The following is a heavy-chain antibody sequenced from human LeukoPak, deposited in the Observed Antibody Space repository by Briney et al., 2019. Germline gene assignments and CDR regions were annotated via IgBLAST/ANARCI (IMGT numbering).Heavy chain of an antibody. CDR2: ISYGGSNK. CDR3: GKNWNYFDY. D-gene: IGHD1-1*01. Sequence: GRSLRLSCAASGFTFRSYGMHWLRQAPGKGLEWVAVISYGGSNKYYADSVKGRFTISRDKSKNTLYLQMNSLRAEDTAVYYCGKNWNYFDYWGQGTLVTVSS. J-gene: IGHJ4*02. CDR1: GFTFRSYG. V-gene: IGHV3-30*18.